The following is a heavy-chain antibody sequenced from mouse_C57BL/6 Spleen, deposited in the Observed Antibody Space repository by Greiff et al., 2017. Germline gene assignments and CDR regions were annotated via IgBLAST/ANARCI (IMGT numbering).Heavy chain of an antibody. CDR1: GYTFTDYE. V-gene: IGHV1-15*01. D-gene: IGHD2-4*01. CDR2: IDPETGGT. Sequence: QVHVKQSGAELVRPGASVTLSCKASGYTFTDYEMHWVKQTPVHGLEWIGAIDPETGGTAYNQKFKGKAILTADKSSSTAYMELRSLTSEDSAVYYCTRAWDDYDWFAYWGQGTLVTVSA. CDR3: TRAWDDYDWFAY. J-gene: IGHJ3*01.